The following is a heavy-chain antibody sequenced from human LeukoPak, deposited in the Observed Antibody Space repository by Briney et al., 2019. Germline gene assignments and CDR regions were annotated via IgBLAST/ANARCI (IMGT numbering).Heavy chain of an antibody. CDR3: ARKGGLFDY. CDR2: IYYNGST. Sequence: SETLSLTCTVSGGSIMYYYWSWIRQSPGKGLEWIGYIYYNGSTNYNPSLMSRVSISVDTSKNQFSLKVTSVTAADTAVYYCARKGGLFDYWGQGTLVTVSS. CDR1: GGSIMYYY. J-gene: IGHJ4*02. V-gene: IGHV4-59*01. D-gene: IGHD2-15*01.